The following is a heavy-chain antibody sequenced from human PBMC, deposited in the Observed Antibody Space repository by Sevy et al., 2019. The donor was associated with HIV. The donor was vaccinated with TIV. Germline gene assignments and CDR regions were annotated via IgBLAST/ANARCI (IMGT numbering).Heavy chain of an antibody. Sequence: GGSLRLSCAASGFSFGDYAMHWVRQAPGKGLEWVSGISWNSVSLDYAYSVKGRFTISRDNAKNSLFLQMNRLRSEDTALYYCAKDNRPATMSNSSYYYYYGMDVWGQGTTVTVSS. D-gene: IGHD6-6*01. V-gene: IGHV3-9*01. CDR1: GFSFGDYA. CDR3: AKDNRPATMSNSSYYYYYGMDV. J-gene: IGHJ6*02. CDR2: ISWNSVSL.